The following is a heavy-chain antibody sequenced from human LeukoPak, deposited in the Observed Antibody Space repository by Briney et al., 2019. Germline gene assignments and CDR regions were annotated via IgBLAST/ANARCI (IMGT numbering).Heavy chain of an antibody. V-gene: IGHV4-34*01. CDR3: ASQSGPRYCSGGSCYGHWFDP. J-gene: IGHJ5*02. Sequence: SETLSLTCAVYGESFSGYYWSWIRQPPGKGLEWIGEINHSGSTNYNPSLKSRVTISVDTSKNQFSLKLSSVTAADTAVYYCASQSGPRYCSGGSCYGHWFDPWGQGTLVTVSS. D-gene: IGHD2-15*01. CDR1: GESFSGYY. CDR2: INHSGST.